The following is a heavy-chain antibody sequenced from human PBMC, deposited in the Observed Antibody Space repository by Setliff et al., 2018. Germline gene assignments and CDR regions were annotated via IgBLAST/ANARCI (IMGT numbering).Heavy chain of an antibody. D-gene: IGHD3-22*01. CDR1: GYMFTDYG. V-gene: IGHV1-18*01. J-gene: IGHJ4*02. CDR2: INNYNFNT. Sequence: ASVKVSCKASGYMFTDYGITWVRQVPGQGLEWMGWINNYNFNTQYAQKFQGRVTVTTDTSTTTAYMELRSLRADDTAVYYCARINFYVSSGYYYAPELWGQGTTVTVSS. CDR3: ARINFYVSSGYYYAPEL.